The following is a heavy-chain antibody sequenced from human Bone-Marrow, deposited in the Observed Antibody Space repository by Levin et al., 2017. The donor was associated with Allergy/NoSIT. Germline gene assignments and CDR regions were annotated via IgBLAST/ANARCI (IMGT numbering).Heavy chain of an antibody. Sequence: SETLSLTCTVSSGSISTYFWSWIRQPPGKGLEWIGYINYSGTSNYNPSLKSRVTISVDTSKNQFSLKLSSVTAADTAFYYCTRHQPQVPALTFDYWGQGALVTVSS. J-gene: IGHJ4*02. CDR2: INYSGTS. CDR1: SGSISTYF. D-gene: IGHD2-15*01. CDR3: TRHQPQVPALTFDY. V-gene: IGHV4-59*08.